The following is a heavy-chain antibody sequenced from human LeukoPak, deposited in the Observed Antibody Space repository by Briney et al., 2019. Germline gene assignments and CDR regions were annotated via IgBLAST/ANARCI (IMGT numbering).Heavy chain of an antibody. V-gene: IGHV1-69*01. CDR2: IIPIFGTA. D-gene: IGHD5-18*01. Sequence: SVKVSCKASGGTFSSYAISWVRQAPGQGLEWMGGIIPIFGTANYAQKFQGRVTITADESTSTAYMELNSLRSEDTAVYYCAREVSRYRYGYDYWGQGTLVTVSS. J-gene: IGHJ4*02. CDR3: AREVSRYRYGYDY. CDR1: GGTFSSYA.